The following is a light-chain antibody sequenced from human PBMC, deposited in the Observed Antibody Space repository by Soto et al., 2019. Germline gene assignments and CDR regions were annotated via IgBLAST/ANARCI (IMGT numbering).Light chain of an antibody. CDR2: DVS. J-gene: IGLJ1*01. V-gene: IGLV2-14*01. Sequence: QSALTQPASVSGSPGQSITISCTGTSSDVGGYNYVSWYQQHPGKAPKLMIYDVSSRPSGVSNRFSGSKSGNTASLTISGLQAEDEADYYCSSYTSSSPRLGTGTKLTVL. CDR1: SSDVGGYNY. CDR3: SSYTSSSPR.